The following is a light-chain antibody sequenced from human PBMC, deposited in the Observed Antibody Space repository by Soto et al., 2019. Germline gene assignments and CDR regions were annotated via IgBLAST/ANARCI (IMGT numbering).Light chain of an antibody. CDR3: YSYVGSIS. J-gene: IGLJ2*01. Sequence: QSALTQPASVSGSPGQSITISCTGTSSDVGSHNIVSWYQQHPGKAPERMIYEVSKRPSGVSSRFSGSKSGNTASLTISGLQAEDEDDYYCYSYVGSISFGGGTKVTVL. CDR1: SSDVGSHNI. V-gene: IGLV2-23*02. CDR2: EVS.